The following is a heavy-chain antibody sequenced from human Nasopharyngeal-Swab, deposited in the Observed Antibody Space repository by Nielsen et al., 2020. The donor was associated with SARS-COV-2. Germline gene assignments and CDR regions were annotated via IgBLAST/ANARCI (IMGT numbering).Heavy chain of an antibody. D-gene: IGHD1-1*01. V-gene: IGHV3-9*01. Sequence: SLKISCAASGFTFDDYAMHWVRQAPGKGLEWVSGISWNSGSIGYADSGKGRFTISRDNAKNSLYLQMNCLGAEDTALYYCAKEDNLGAFDIWGQGTMVTVSS. CDR2: ISWNSGSI. J-gene: IGHJ3*02. CDR1: GFTFDDYA. CDR3: AKEDNLGAFDI.